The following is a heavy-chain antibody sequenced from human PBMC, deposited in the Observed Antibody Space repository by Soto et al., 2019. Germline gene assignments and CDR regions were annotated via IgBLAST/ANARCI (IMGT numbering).Heavy chain of an antibody. D-gene: IGHD3-10*01. CDR2: IRSKPYDGTT. V-gene: IGHV3-49*04. CDR1: GFTFGDYA. CDR3: AKDLFCMVRGASYSSYGLDV. Sequence: PGGSLRLSCTASGFTFGDYAMSWVRQAPGKGLEWVGFIRSKPYDGTTEYAASAKGRFTISRDDSKSIAYLQMNSLKTEDTAVYYCAKDLFCMVRGASYSSYGLDVWGQGTTVTVSS. J-gene: IGHJ6*02.